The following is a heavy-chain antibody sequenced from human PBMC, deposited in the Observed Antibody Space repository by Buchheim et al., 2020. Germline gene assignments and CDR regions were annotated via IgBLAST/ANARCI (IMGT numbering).Heavy chain of an antibody. CDR3: ARDQRFSLGFCSGGSCYSNYYYYGMDV. CDR2: MNPNSGNT. J-gene: IGHJ6*02. V-gene: IGHV1-8*01. CDR1: GYTFTSYD. D-gene: IGHD2-15*01. Sequence: QVQLVQSGAEVKKPGASVKVSCKASGYTFTSYDINWVRQATGQGLEWMGWMNPNSGNTGYAQKFQGRVTLTRNTSISTAYMELSSLRSEDTAVYYCARDQRFSLGFCSGGSCYSNYYYYGMDVWGQGTT.